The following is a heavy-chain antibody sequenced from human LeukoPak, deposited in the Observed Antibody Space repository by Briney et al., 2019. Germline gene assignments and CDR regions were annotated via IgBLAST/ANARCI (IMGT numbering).Heavy chain of an antibody. D-gene: IGHD6-13*01. CDR3: ARDGEAAAGNDY. Sequence: ASVKVSCKASGYTFTGYYMHRVRQAPGQGLEWMGWINPNSGGTNYAQKFQGRVTMTRDTSISTAYMELSRLRSDDTAVYYCARDGEAAAGNDYWGQGTLVTVSS. CDR2: INPNSGGT. J-gene: IGHJ4*02. CDR1: GYTFTGYY. V-gene: IGHV1-2*02.